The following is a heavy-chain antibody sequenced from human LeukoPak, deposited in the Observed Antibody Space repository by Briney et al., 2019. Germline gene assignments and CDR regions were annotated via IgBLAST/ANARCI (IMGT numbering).Heavy chain of an antibody. CDR1: GFTFSSYG. Sequence: PGGSLRLSCAASGFTFSSYGMSWVRQAPGKGLEWVSAISGSGGSTYYADSVKGRFTISRDNSKNTLYLQMNSLRAEDTAVYYCAKGSHSSSGYNWFDPWGQGTLVTVSS. CDR3: AKGSHSSSGYNWFDP. J-gene: IGHJ5*02. D-gene: IGHD6-13*01. V-gene: IGHV3-23*01. CDR2: ISGSGGST.